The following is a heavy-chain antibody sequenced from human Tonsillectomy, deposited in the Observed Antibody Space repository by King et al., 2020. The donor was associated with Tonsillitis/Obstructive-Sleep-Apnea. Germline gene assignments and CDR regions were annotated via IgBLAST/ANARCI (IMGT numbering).Heavy chain of an antibody. CDR3: ASAIYDILTGYYRWI. CDR2: IDYSGST. Sequence: QLQESGPGLVKPSETLSLTCTVSGGSISSSSYYWGWIRQPPGKGLEWIGSIDYSGSTYYNPSLKSRVTISVDTSKNQFSLKLSSVTAADTAVYYCASAIYDILTGYYRWIWGQGTMVTVSS. D-gene: IGHD3-9*01. CDR1: GGSISSSSYY. V-gene: IGHV4-39*01. J-gene: IGHJ3*02.